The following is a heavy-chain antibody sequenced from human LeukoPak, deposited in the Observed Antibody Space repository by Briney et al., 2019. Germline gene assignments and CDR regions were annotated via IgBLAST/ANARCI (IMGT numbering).Heavy chain of an antibody. CDR1: GGSVSSGSYY. CDR2: IYYSGST. Sequence: SETLSLTCTVSGGSVSSGSYYWSWIRQPPGEGLEWIGYIYYSGSTNYNPSLKSRVTISVDTSKNQFSLKLSSVTAADTAVYYCASGYSGYDDAFEIWGQGTMVTVSS. D-gene: IGHD5-12*01. V-gene: IGHV4-61*01. CDR3: ASGYSGYDDAFEI. J-gene: IGHJ3*02.